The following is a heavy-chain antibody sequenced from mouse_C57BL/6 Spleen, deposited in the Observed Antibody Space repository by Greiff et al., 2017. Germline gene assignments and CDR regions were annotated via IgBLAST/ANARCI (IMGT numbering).Heavy chain of an antibody. Sequence: QVQLQQSGAELMKPGASVKLSCKATGYTFPGYWIEWVKQRPGHGLEWIGEILPGSGSTNYNEKFKGKATFTADTSSNTAYMQLSSLTTEDSAIYYCARGPYLSGSRPYYAMDYWGQGTSVTVSS. CDR2: ILPGSGST. D-gene: IGHD1-1*01. CDR1: GYTFPGYW. V-gene: IGHV1-9*01. CDR3: ARGPYLSGSRPYYAMDY. J-gene: IGHJ4*01.